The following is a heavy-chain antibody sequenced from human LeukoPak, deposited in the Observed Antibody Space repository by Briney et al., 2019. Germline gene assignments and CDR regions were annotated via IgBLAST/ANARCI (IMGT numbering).Heavy chain of an antibody. D-gene: IGHD6-19*01. CDR3: ARVAVAGFYYYYYYMDV. CDR2: INPNSGGT. J-gene: IGHJ6*03. V-gene: IGHV1-2*02. Sequence: ASVKDSCKASGYTFTGYYMHWVRQAPGQGLEWMGWINPNSGGTNYAQKFQGRVTMTRDTSISTAYMELSRLRSDDTAVYYCARVAVAGFYYYYYYMDVWGKGTTVTISS. CDR1: GYTFTGYY.